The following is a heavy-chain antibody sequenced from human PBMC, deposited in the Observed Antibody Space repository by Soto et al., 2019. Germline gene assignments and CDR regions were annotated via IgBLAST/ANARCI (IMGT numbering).Heavy chain of an antibody. CDR1: CYTFTSYG. Sequence: SVKVSFKASCYTFTSYGISWVRQAPGQGLEWMGWISAYNGNTNYAQKLQGRVTMTTDTSTSTAYMELRSLRSDDTAVYYCARDRTYYYDSSGYQHFDYWGQGTLVTVSS. D-gene: IGHD3-22*01. J-gene: IGHJ4*02. CDR2: ISAYNGNT. V-gene: IGHV1-18*04. CDR3: ARDRTYYYDSSGYQHFDY.